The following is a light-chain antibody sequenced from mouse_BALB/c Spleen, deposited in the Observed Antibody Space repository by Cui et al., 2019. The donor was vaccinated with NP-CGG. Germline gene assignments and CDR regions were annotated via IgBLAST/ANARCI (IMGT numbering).Light chain of an antibody. J-gene: IGLJ1*01. CDR1: TGAVTTSNY. CDR2: GTN. CDR3: ALWYSNHWV. V-gene: IGLV1*01. Sequence: QAVVTQESALITSPGETVTLTCRSSTGAVTTSNYANWVQEKPDHVFTGLIGGTNNRAPGVPARFSGSLIGDKAALTITGAQTEDEAIYFCALWYSNHWVFGGGTKLTVL.